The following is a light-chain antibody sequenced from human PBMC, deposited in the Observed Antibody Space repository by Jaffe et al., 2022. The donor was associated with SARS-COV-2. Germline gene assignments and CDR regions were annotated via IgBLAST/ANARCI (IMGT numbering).Light chain of an antibody. CDR2: AAS. CDR1: QSVSSNY. CDR3: QQYGNSPNT. V-gene: IGKV3-20*01. Sequence: EIVLTQSPGTLSLSPGERATLSCRASQSVSSNYLAWYQKKPGQAPRLLIYAASSRATGIPDRFSGSGSGTDFTLTISRLEPEDFAVYFCQQYGNSPNTFGQGTKLEIK. J-gene: IGKJ2*01.